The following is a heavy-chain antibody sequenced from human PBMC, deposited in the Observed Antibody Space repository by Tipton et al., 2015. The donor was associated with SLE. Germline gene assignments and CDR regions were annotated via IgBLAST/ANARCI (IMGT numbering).Heavy chain of an antibody. D-gene: IGHD4-17*01. V-gene: IGHV4-4*08. CDR1: GDSITSYY. CDR3: ARQYGVTNFDY. CDR2: IYASGST. J-gene: IGHJ4*02. Sequence: LSLTCNVSGDSITSYYWSWLRQPPGKGLVWIGYIYASGSTNYNPSLKSRVTISVDTSKNQFSLKLSSVTAADTAVYNCARQYGVTNFDYWGRGTLVIVSS.